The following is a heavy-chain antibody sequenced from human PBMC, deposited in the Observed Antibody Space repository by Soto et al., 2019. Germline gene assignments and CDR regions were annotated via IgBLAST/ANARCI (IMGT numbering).Heavy chain of an antibody. Sequence: GGSLRLSCAASGFTFSSYSMNWVRQAPGKGLEWVSSISSSSSYIYYADSVKGRFTIPRDNAKNSLYLQMNSLRAEDTAVYYCARAAITMVRGVIEDDNWFDPWGQGTLVTFSS. CDR2: ISSSSSYI. V-gene: IGHV3-21*01. D-gene: IGHD3-10*01. CDR1: GFTFSSYS. J-gene: IGHJ5*02. CDR3: ARAAITMVRGVIEDDNWFDP.